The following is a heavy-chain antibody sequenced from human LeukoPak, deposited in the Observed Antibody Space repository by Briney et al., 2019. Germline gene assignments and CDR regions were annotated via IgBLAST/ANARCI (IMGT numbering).Heavy chain of an antibody. Sequence: SVNVSCKASGGTFSSYAISWVRQAPGQGLEWMGGIIPIFGTANYAQKFQGRVTITADESTSTAYMELSSLRSEDTAVYYCAVRAAAGTRVETFDYWGQGTLVTVSS. V-gene: IGHV1-69*13. CDR3: AVRAAAGTRVETFDY. CDR1: GGTFSSYA. J-gene: IGHJ4*02. CDR2: IIPIFGTA. D-gene: IGHD6-13*01.